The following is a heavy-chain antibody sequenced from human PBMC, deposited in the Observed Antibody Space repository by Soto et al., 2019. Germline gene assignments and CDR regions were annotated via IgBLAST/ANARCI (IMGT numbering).Heavy chain of an antibody. J-gene: IGHJ4*02. V-gene: IGHV3-7*01. CDR1: GFSFSIHW. Sequence: EVHLVESGGGLVQPGGSLRLSCAASGFSFSIHWMSWVRQAPGKGLEWVANIKQGESEKYYADSVKGRFTISRDNAKNSLYLQMNSLRAEDKAVYYCVRYKRDIDYWGQGTLVTVSS. D-gene: IGHD1-20*01. CDR2: IKQGESEK. CDR3: VRYKRDIDY.